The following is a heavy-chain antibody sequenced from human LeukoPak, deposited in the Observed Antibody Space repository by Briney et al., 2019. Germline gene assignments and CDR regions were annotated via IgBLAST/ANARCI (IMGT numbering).Heavy chain of an antibody. J-gene: IGHJ4*02. CDR2: ISGSGGST. V-gene: IGHV3-23*01. CDR1: GFTFSSYA. CDR3: ASQTCYDILTEDY. Sequence: GGSLRLSCAASGFTFSSYAMSWVRQAPGKGLEWGSAISGSGGSTYYADSVKGRFTISRDNAKNPLYLQMNSLRAEDTAVYYCASQTCYDILTEDYWGQGTLVTVSS. D-gene: IGHD3-9*01.